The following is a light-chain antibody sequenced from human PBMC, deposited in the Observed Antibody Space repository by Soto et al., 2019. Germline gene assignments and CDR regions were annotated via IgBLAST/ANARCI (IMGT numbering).Light chain of an antibody. V-gene: IGKV3D-15*01. CDR2: YIS. CDR1: QSAGNF. Sequence: EIVMTQSAATLSWSPGETASLSFMASQSAGNFLAWYQQKPGQAPRLLIYYISTRATGIPARFSGSGSGTEFTLTINSLQSEDSAVYYCQQHNQWPITFGQGTRLEI. CDR3: QQHNQWPIT. J-gene: IGKJ5*01.